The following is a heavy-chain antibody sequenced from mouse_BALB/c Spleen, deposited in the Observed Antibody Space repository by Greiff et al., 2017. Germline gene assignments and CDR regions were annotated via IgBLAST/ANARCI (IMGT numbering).Heavy chain of an antibody. CDR3: ARRGTGYDGGFAY. CDR2: ISYSGST. J-gene: IGHJ3*01. CDR1: GDSITSGY. D-gene: IGHD2-12*01. Sequence: EVKLMESGPSLVKPSQTLSLTCSVTGDSITSGYWNWIRKFPGNKLEYMGYISYSGSTYYNPSLKSRISITRDTSKNQYYLQLNSVTTEDTATYYCARRGTGYDGGFAYWGQGTLVTVSA. V-gene: IGHV3-8*02.